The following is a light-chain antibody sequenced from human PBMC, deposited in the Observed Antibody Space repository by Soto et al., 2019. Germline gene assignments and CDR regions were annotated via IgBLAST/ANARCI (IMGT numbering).Light chain of an antibody. CDR1: QSISSW. CDR3: QQYNSYSVWT. J-gene: IGKJ1*01. Sequence: DIQMTQSPSTLSASVGERVTITCRASQSISSWLAWYQQKPGKAPKLLIYDASSLESGVPSRFSGSGSGTEFTLTISSLQPDDFATYYCQQYNSYSVWTFGQGTKV. V-gene: IGKV1-5*01. CDR2: DAS.